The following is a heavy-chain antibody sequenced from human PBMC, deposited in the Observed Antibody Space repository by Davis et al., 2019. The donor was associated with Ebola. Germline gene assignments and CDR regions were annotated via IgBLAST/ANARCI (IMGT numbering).Heavy chain of an antibody. CDR1: GFTFSDYW. D-gene: IGHD6-13*01. CDR3: TKTIVATAGDF. V-gene: IGHV3-7*01. CDR2: IKQDGSET. J-gene: IGHJ4*02. Sequence: GESLKISCAASGFTFSDYWMTWVRQAPGKGLEWVANIKQDGSETYYVDSLKGRFTISRDNAKNSLYLHMNSLRVEDTAVYYCTKTIVATAGDFWGQRTLVTVSS.